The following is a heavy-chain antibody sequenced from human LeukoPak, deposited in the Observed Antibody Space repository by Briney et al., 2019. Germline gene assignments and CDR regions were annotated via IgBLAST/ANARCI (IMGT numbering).Heavy chain of an antibody. CDR3: ARGKKQWLVPYNWFDP. CDR1: GGSISSYY. J-gene: IGHJ5*02. D-gene: IGHD6-19*01. V-gene: IGHV4-4*07. CDR2: IYTSGST. Sequence: KPSETLSLTCTVSGGSISSYYWSWIRQPAGKGLEWIGRIYTSGSTNYNPSLKSRVTMLVDTSKNQFSLKLSSVTAADTAVYYCARGKKQWLVPYNWFDPWGQGTLVTVSS.